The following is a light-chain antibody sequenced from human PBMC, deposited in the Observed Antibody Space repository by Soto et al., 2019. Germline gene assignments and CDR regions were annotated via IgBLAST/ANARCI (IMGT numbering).Light chain of an antibody. CDR2: GVS. CDR3: QQFGSSIPHT. Sequence: DVVMAQSPLSLPVTLGQPASISCRSSQSLVYSDGNTYLNWFQQRPGQSPRRLIYGVSNRDSGVPDRFSGSGSGTDFTLKISRLEPEDFGVYYCQQFGSSIPHTFGQGTKLEIK. V-gene: IGKV2-30*01. CDR1: QSLVYSDGNTY. J-gene: IGKJ2*01.